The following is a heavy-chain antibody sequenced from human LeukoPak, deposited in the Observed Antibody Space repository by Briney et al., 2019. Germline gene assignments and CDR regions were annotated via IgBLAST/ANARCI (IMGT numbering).Heavy chain of an antibody. D-gene: IGHD3-3*01. CDR3: ARRAELRFLEWSLDY. J-gene: IGHJ4*02. CDR2: INHSGST. V-gene: IGHV4-34*01. Sequence: SETLSLTCAVYGGSFSGYYWSWIRQPPGKGLEWIGEINHSGSTNYNPSLKSRVTISVDTSKNQFSLKLSSVTAADTAVYYCARRAELRFLEWSLDYWGQGTLVTVSS. CDR1: GGSFSGYY.